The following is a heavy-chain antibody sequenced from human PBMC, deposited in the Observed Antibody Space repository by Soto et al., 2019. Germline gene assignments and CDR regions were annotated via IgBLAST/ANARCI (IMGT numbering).Heavy chain of an antibody. J-gene: IGHJ6*03. CDR2: LYWDGDR. V-gene: IGHV2-5*02. CDR3: ANYTVDTHMDV. CDR1: GFSLSTSGVG. D-gene: IGHD4-4*01. Sequence: QITLRESGPTLVKATQTLTLTCSFSGFSLSTSGVGVGWIRQPPGKALECLALLYWDGDRRYSPSLNSRLTIIKDTSKNHVVLTMTNMDPVDTGTYYCANYTVDTHMDVWGKGTTVTVSS.